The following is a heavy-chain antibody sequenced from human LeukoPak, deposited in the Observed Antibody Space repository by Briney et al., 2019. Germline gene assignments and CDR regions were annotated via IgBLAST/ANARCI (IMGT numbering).Heavy chain of an antibody. Sequence: ASVKVSCKASGYTFTGYYMPWVRQAPGQGLEWMGWMNPNSGGTNYAQKFQGRVTMTRDTSISTAYMELSRLRSDDTAVYYCARGSRMGQSNSWPFFDPWGQGTLVTVSS. CDR3: ARGSRMGQSNSWPFFDP. J-gene: IGHJ5*02. D-gene: IGHD6-13*01. CDR1: GYTFTGYY. V-gene: IGHV1-2*02. CDR2: MNPNSGGT.